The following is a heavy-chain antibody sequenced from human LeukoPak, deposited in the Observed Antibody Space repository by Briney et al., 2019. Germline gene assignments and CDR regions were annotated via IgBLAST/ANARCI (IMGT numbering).Heavy chain of an antibody. V-gene: IGHV4-31*03. CDR2: IYYSGST. CDR1: GGSISSGGYY. D-gene: IGHD5-12*01. J-gene: IGHJ3*02. CDR3: ARYDSGYDRDAFDI. Sequence: SQTLSLTCTVSGGSISSGGYYWSWIRQHPGKGLEWIGYIYYSGSTYYNPSLKSRVTISVDTSKNQFSLKLSSVTAADTAVYYCARYDSGYDRDAFDIWGQGTMVTVSS.